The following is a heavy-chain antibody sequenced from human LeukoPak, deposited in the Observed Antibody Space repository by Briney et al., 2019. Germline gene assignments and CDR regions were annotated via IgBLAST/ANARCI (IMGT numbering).Heavy chain of an antibody. Sequence: GGSLRLSCAASGFTFSSYSMNWVRQAPGKGLEWISYIGISSGNTKYADSVKGRFTISGDKAKNSVHLQVNSLRVEDTAVYYCARDTKYAFDNWGQGTLVTVSS. CDR3: ARDTKYAFDN. D-gene: IGHD2-2*01. CDR2: IGISSGNT. V-gene: IGHV3-48*01. J-gene: IGHJ4*02. CDR1: GFTFSSYS.